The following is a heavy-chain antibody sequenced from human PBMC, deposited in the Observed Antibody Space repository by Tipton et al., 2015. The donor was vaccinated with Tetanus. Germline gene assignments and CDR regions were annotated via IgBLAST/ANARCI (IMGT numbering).Heavy chain of an antibody. J-gene: IGHJ5*02. V-gene: IGHV1-46*01. CDR1: GYTFTSYY. Sequence: QLVQSGAEVKKPGASVKVSCKASGYTFTSYYMHWVRQAPGQGLEWMGIINPSGGSTSYAQKFQGRVTMTRDTSTSTVYMELRSLRSDDTAVYYCAREDYDSSGYYNWFDPWGQGTLVTVSS. D-gene: IGHD3-22*01. CDR3: AREDYDSSGYYNWFDP. CDR2: INPSGGST.